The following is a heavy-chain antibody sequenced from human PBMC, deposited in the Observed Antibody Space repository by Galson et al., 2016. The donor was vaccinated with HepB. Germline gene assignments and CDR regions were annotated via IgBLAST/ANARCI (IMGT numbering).Heavy chain of an antibody. CDR2: IYQTGTA. CDR3: TRGTLGTTASMAFDY. CDR1: GDSISNNYW. Sequence: SETLSLTCAVSGDSISNNYWWTWVRQFPGQGLEWIGEIYQTGTARYNPSFTSRATISVDKSKNQISLRLNSVTAADTAVYYCTRGTLGTTASMAFDYWGQGTLVSVSS. D-gene: IGHD1-26*01. J-gene: IGHJ4*02. V-gene: IGHV4-4*02.